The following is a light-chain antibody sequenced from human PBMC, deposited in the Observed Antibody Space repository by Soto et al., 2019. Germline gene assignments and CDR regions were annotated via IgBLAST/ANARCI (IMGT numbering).Light chain of an antibody. J-gene: IGLJ2*01. V-gene: IGLV2-14*01. CDR1: SSDFAAYNF. CDR2: EVG. Sequence: QSALTQPASVSGSPGQSITISCTGTSSDFAAYNFVSWYQHYPGKAPRLIIYEVGNRPSGVSNRFSGSKSGNTASLTISGLQAEDEADYYCSSYTQTSTLLIFGGGTKLTVL. CDR3: SSYTQTSTLLI.